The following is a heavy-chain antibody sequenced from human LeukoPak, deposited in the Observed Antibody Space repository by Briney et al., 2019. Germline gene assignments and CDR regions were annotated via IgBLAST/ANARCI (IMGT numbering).Heavy chain of an antibody. CDR1: GFPFTTYW. CDR2: INEDGGEK. Sequence: GGSLRLSCAASGFPFTTYWMSWVRQAPGKGLEWVANINEDGGEKYYADSVKGRFIISRDNARNSLYVQMNNLSAEDTAVYYCARTSGDPFDYWGQGTLVAVSS. J-gene: IGHJ4*02. D-gene: IGHD4-17*01. CDR3: ARTSGDPFDY. V-gene: IGHV3-7*01.